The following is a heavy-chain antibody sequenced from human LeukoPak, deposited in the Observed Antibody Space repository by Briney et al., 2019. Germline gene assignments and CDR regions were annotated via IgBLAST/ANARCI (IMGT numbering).Heavy chain of an antibody. CDR1: GFTVSSNY. V-gene: IGHV3-53*01. D-gene: IGHD3-22*01. J-gene: IGHJ4*02. CDR2: IYSGGST. Sequence: GGSLRLSCAASGFTVSSNYMSWVRQAPGKGLEWVSVIYSGGSTYYADSVKGRFTISRDNSKNTLYLQMNSLRAEDTAVYYCARDPRPGIVVEEIADYWGQGTLVTVSS. CDR3: ARDPRPGIVVEEIADY.